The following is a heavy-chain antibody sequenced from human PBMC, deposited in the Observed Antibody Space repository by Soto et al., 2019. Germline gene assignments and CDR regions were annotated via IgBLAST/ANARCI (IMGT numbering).Heavy chain of an antibody. CDR3: ARLPPPSCSGGSCSPF. J-gene: IGHJ4*02. V-gene: IGHV3-11*01. Sequence: VQLVESGGGSVKPGGSLRLSCVASGFIFSDYYMSWIRQTPGRGLEWASYISTNGRNIYYADSVKGRFTISRDNTKNSLYLQMNILRADYTDVYYCARLPPPSCSGGSCSPFWGQGTLFTGSS. CDR1: GFIFSDYY. CDR2: ISTNGRNI. D-gene: IGHD2-15*01.